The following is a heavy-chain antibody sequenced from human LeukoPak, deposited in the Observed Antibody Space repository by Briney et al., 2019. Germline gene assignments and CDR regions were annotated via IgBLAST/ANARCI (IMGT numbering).Heavy chain of an antibody. D-gene: IGHD2-21*01. Sequence: SETLSLTCTVPGGSISSYYWSWIRQPPGKGLEWIGYIYYSGSTNYNPSLKSRVTISVDTSKNQFSLKLSSVTAADTAVYYCARGATTGDFFDYWGQGTLVTVSS. CDR2: IYYSGST. CDR1: GGSISSYY. J-gene: IGHJ4*02. V-gene: IGHV4-59*01. CDR3: ARGATTGDFFDY.